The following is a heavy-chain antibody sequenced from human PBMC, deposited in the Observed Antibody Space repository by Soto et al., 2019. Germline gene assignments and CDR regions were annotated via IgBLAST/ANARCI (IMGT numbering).Heavy chain of an antibody. CDR2: INHSGST. Sequence: SETLSLTCAVYGGSFSGYYWSWIRQPPGKGLEWIGEINHSGSTNYNPSLKSRVTISVDTSKNQFSLKLSSVTAADTAVYYCARERRYYGSGSVGYYYYYGMDVWGQGXTVTVSS. CDR3: ARERRYYGSGSVGYYYYYGMDV. V-gene: IGHV4-34*01. J-gene: IGHJ6*02. CDR1: GGSFSGYY. D-gene: IGHD3-10*01.